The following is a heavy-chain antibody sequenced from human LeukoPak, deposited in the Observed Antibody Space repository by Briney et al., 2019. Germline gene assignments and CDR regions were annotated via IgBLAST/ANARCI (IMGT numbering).Heavy chain of an antibody. D-gene: IGHD2-21*02. J-gene: IGHJ4*02. CDR3: ARALVVVTAMGFDY. CDR2: IIPILGIA. CDR1: GGTFSSYA. Sequence: SVKVSCKASGGTFSSYAISWVRQAPGQGLEWMGRIIPILGIANYAQKFQGRVTITADKSTSTSYMELSSLRSEDTAVYYCARALVVVTAMGFDYWGQGTLVTVSS. V-gene: IGHV1-69*04.